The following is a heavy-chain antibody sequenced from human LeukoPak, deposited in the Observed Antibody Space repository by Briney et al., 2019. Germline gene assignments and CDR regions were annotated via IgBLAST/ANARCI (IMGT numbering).Heavy chain of an antibody. CDR2: IWYDGSNK. Sequence: GRSLRLSCAASGFTFSCYGMHWVRQAPGKGLEWVAVIWYDGSNKYYADSVKGRFTISRDNSKNTLYLQMNSLRAEDTAVYYCAHLGYCSSTSCSSTLLDAFDIWGQGTMVTVSS. CDR1: GFTFSCYG. J-gene: IGHJ3*02. V-gene: IGHV3-33*01. D-gene: IGHD2-2*01. CDR3: AHLGYCSSTSCSSTLLDAFDI.